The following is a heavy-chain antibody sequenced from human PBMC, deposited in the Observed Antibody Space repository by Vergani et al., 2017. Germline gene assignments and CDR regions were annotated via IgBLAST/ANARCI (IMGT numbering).Heavy chain of an antibody. CDR2: IWYDGSNK. J-gene: IGHJ4*02. CDR1: GFTFSSYG. D-gene: IGHD4-17*01. CDR3: ARGPSDYGDYGDY. V-gene: IGHV3-33*01. Sequence: QVQLVESGGGVVQPGRSLRLSCAASGFTFSSYGMHWVRQAPGKGLEWVAVIWYDGSNKYYADSVKGRFTISRDNSKNTLYLQMNSLRAEDTAVYYCARGPSDYGDYGDYWGQGTLVTVSS.